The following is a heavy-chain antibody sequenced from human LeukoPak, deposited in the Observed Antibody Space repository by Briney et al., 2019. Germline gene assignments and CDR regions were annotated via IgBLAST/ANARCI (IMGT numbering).Heavy chain of an antibody. CDR1: GFTFSSYA. CDR2: ISYDGSNK. D-gene: IGHD1-26*01. Sequence: GGSLRLSCAASGFTFSSYAMHWVRQAPGKGLEWVAVISYDGSNKYYADSVKGRFTISRDNSQKKLFLQMNNLRPDDTALYYCARGTSSPGYFDLWGQGTQVTVSS. CDR3: ARGTSSPGYFDL. V-gene: IGHV3-30-3*01. J-gene: IGHJ4*02.